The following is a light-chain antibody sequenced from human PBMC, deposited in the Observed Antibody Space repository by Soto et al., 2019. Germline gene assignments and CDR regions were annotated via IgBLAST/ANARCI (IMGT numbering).Light chain of an antibody. V-gene: IGLV2-14*01. CDR2: EVS. Sequence: QSALTQPASVSESPGQSITISCTGTSSDVGRYNYVSWYQQHPGKAPKLMIYEVSNRPSGVSNRFSGSKSGNTASLSISGLQAEDEAEYYCSSYTSNSTRVFGTGTKLTVL. J-gene: IGLJ1*01. CDR1: SSDVGRYNY. CDR3: SSYTSNSTRV.